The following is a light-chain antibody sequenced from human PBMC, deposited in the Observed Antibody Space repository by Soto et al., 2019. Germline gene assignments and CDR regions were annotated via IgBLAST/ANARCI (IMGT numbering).Light chain of an antibody. Sequence: QSVLTQPPSASGSPGQSVTISCTGTDNDVGGFDYVSWYQLHPDKAPKLVMYEVTKRPSGVPDRFSGSKSDNTASLTVSGLQAEDEADYYCSSYTDTNNFVVFGGGTQLTV. V-gene: IGLV2-8*01. J-gene: IGLJ2*01. CDR3: SSYTDTNNFVV. CDR2: EVT. CDR1: DNDVGGFDY.